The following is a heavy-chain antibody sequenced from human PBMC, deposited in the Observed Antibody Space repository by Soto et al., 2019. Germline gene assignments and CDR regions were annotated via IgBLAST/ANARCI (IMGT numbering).Heavy chain of an antibody. CDR2: ISAYNGNT. D-gene: IGHD3-22*01. CDR3: ARDPLYYYDSSCFFPSDAFDI. Sequence: ASVKVSCKASGYTFTSYGISWVRQAPGQGLEWMGWISAYNGNTNYAQKLQGRVTMTTDTSTSTAYMELRSLRSDDTAVYYCARDPLYYYDSSCFFPSDAFDIWGQGTMVTVSS. V-gene: IGHV1-18*01. CDR1: GYTFTSYG. J-gene: IGHJ3*02.